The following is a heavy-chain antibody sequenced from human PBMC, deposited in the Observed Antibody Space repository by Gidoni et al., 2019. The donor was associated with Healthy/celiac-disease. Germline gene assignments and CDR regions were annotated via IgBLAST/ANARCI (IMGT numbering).Heavy chain of an antibody. CDR3: ARVASGKSSTFDY. D-gene: IGHD3-10*01. CDR1: GGSISSSSYY. Sequence: QLQLQESGPGLVKPSETPSLTCTVSGGSISSSSYYWGWSRQPPGKGLEWIGSIYYSGGTYYNPALKSRVTISVDTSKNQFSLKLSSVTAADTAVYYCARVASGKSSTFDYWGQGTLVTVSS. CDR2: IYYSGGT. J-gene: IGHJ4*02. V-gene: IGHV4-39*07.